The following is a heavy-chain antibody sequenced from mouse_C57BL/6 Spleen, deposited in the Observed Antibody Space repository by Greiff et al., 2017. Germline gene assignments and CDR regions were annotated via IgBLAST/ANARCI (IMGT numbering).Heavy chain of an antibody. V-gene: IGHV1-61*01. CDR3: ARGESPGYYDYDGAWFAY. D-gene: IGHD2-4*01. CDR2: IYPSDSET. CDR1: GYTFTSYW. Sequence: QVQLQQPGAELVRPGSSVKLSCKASGYTFTSYWMDWVKQRPGQGLEWIGNIYPSDSETHYNQKFKDKATLTVDKSSSTAYMQLSSLTSEDSAVYYCARGESPGYYDYDGAWFAYWGQGTLVTVSA. J-gene: IGHJ3*01.